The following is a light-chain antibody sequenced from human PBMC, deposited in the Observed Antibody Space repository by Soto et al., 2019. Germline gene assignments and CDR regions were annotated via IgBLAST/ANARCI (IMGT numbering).Light chain of an antibody. CDR3: QQYGSSLIT. Sequence: EIVLTQSPATLSLSPGERATLSCRASQSVSTYLAWYQQKPGQAPRLLIYDASNRATGIPDRFRGSGSGTDFTLTISRLEPEDFAMYYCQQYGSSLITFGQGTRLEIK. CDR2: DAS. V-gene: IGKV3-20*01. CDR1: QSVSTY. J-gene: IGKJ5*01.